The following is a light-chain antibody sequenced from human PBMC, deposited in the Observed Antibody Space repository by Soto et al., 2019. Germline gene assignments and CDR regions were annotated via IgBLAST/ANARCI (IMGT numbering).Light chain of an antibody. V-gene: IGKV3-11*01. J-gene: IGKJ3*01. CDR1: QSVSSY. Sequence: EIVLTQSPATLSLSPGERATLSCRASQSVSSYLAWYQQKPGQAPRLLIYDASSRATGIPARFSGSGSGTDFTLTISSLEPEDFAVYYCKQRRNSFTFGPGPKWISN. CDR2: DAS. CDR3: KQRRNSFT.